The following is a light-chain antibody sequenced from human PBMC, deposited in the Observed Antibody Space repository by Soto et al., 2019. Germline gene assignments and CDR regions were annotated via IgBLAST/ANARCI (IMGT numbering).Light chain of an antibody. CDR1: QSVSSSY. Sequence: EIVLTQSPGTLSLSPGERATLSCRASQSVSSSYLAWYQQKPGQAPRLLIYGASSRATGIPDRFSGSGSGTDFTLTITRLEPEDXXXXXXXHYGNSPPFTFGQGTKVEIK. CDR2: GAS. CDR3: XHYGNSPPFT. J-gene: IGKJ2*01. V-gene: IGKV3-20*01.